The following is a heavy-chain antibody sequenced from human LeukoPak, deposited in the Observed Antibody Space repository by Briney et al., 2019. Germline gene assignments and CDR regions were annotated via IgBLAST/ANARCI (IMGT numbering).Heavy chain of an antibody. CDR3: ARDRFDWLFGSVSYFDY. D-gene: IGHD3-9*01. J-gene: IGHJ4*02. CDR2: ISYDGSNK. V-gene: IGHV3-30-3*01. Sequence: GGSLRLSCAASGFTFSSYAMHWVRQAPGKGLEWVAVISYDGSNKYYADSVKGRFTISRDNSKNTLYLQMNSLRAEDTAVYYCARDRFDWLFGSVSYFDYWGQGTLVTVSS. CDR1: GFTFSSYA.